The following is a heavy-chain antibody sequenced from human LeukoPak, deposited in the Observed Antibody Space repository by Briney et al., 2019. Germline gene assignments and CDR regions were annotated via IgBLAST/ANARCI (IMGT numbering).Heavy chain of an antibody. CDR3: ARSYSGIYSFFDY. J-gene: IGHJ4*02. CDR1: GFTFSSYA. Sequence: GGSLRLSCAASGFTFSSYAMSWVRQAPGKGLEWVSAISGSGGSTYYADSVKGRFTISRDNSKNTLYLQMNSLRAEDTAVYYCARSYSGIYSFFDYWGQGTLVTVSS. CDR2: ISGSGGST. D-gene: IGHD1-26*01. V-gene: IGHV3-23*01.